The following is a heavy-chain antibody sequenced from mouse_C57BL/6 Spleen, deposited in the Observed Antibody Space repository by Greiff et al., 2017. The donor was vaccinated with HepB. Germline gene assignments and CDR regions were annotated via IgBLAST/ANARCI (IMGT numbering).Heavy chain of an antibody. V-gene: IGHV5-17*01. J-gene: IGHJ3*01. CDR2: ISSGSSTI. D-gene: IGHD3-1*01. CDR3: ARAARAY. Sequence: EVMLVESGGGLVKPGGSLKLSCAASGFTFSDYGMHWVRQAPEKGLEWVAYISSGSSTIYYADTEKGRFTISRDNAKNTLFLQMTSLRSEDTAMYYCARAARAYWGQGTLVTVSA. CDR1: GFTFSDYG.